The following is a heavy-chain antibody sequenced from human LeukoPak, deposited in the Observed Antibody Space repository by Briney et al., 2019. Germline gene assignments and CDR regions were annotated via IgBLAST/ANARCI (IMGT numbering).Heavy chain of an antibody. J-gene: IGHJ6*03. CDR1: GYTFTGYY. CDR2: INPNSGGT. D-gene: IGHD3-22*01. CDR3: ARERYDSSGYYNLGDSRYDYYYYYYMDV. V-gene: IGHV1-2*02. Sequence: ASVKVSCKASGYTFTGYYMHWVRQAPGQGLEWMGWINPNSGGTNYAQKFQGRVTMTRDTSISTAYMELSRLRSDDTAVYYCARERYDSSGYYNLGDSRYDYYYYYYMDVWGKGTTVTISS.